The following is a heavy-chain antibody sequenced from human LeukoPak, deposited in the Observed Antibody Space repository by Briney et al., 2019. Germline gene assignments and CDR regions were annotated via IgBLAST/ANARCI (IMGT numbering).Heavy chain of an antibody. V-gene: IGHV4-34*01. CDR3: ARAITIHDKPGAFDI. D-gene: IGHD3-3*01. CDR2: INHSGST. J-gene: IGHJ3*02. Sequence: SETLSLTYAVYGGSFSGYYWSWIRQPPGKGLEWIGEINHSGSTNYNPSLKSRVTISVDTSKNQFSLKLSSVTAADTAVYYCARAITIHDKPGAFDIWGQGTMVTVSS. CDR1: GGSFSGYY.